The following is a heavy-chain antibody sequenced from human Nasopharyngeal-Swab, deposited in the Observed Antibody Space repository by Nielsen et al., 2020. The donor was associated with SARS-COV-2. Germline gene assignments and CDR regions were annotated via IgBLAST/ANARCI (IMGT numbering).Heavy chain of an antibody. V-gene: IGHV4-34*03. J-gene: IGHJ6*02. D-gene: IGHD6-13*01. CDR2: IYHSGST. CDR1: GGSFSGYY. CDR3: TYSSSWYFYGMDV. Sequence: GSLRLSCAVYGGSFSGYYWSWIRQPPGKGLEWIGSIYHSGSTYYNPSLKSRVTISVDTSKNQFSLKLSSVTAADTAVYYCTYSSSWYFYGMDVWGQGTTVTVSS.